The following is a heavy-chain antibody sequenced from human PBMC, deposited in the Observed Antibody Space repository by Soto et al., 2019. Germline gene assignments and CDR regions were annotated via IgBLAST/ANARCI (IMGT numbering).Heavy chain of an antibody. J-gene: IGHJ5*02. D-gene: IGHD6-13*01. Sequence: QVQLQQWGAGLLKPSETLSLTCAVYGGSLSGYYWSWIRQPPGKGLEWIGEINHSGSTNYNPSLKSRVTISVDTSKNQFSLKLSSVTAADTAVYYCASGGWLAAAGRRQPWGQGTLVTVSS. CDR1: GGSLSGYY. V-gene: IGHV4-34*01. CDR2: INHSGST. CDR3: ASGGWLAAAGRRQP.